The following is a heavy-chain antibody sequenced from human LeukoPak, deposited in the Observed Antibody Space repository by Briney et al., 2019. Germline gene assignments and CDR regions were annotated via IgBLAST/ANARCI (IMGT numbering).Heavy chain of an antibody. D-gene: IGHD3-3*01. CDR1: GFTFSRYW. V-gene: IGHV3-7*01. CDR3: ARFWKTFDY. Sequence: GGSLRLSCAASGFTFSRYWMSCVRQAPGKGLEWVANIKQDGSEKYYVDSVKGRFTISRDNAKNSLYLQMNSLRAEDTAVYYCARFWKTFDYWGQGTLVTVSS. J-gene: IGHJ4*02. CDR2: IKQDGSEK.